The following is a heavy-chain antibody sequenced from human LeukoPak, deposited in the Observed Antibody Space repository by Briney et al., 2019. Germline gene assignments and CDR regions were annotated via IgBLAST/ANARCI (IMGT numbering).Heavy chain of an antibody. CDR3: ARVPGVTTLGY. J-gene: IGHJ4*02. CDR1: GYTFTGYY. V-gene: IGHV1-2*04. Sequence: ASVKVSCKAAGYTFTGYYMHWVPQAPGQGLERMGWINPNSGGTNYAQQFQGWVTMTRDTSISTAYMELTGLRSDDTAVYYCARVPGVTTLGYWGQGTLVTVSS. D-gene: IGHD4-17*01. CDR2: INPNSGGT.